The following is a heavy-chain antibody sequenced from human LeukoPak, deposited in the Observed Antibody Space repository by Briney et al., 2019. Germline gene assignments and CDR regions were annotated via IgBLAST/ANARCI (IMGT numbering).Heavy chain of an antibody. CDR3: ARDGGVGAQNWFDP. J-gene: IGHJ5*02. CDR1: GFTFSSYG. Sequence: GGSLRLSCAASGFTFSSYGMHWVRQAPGKGLEWVAVIWYDGSNRYYADSVKGRFTISRDNSRNTLYLQMNSPRVEDTAVFYCARDGGVGAQNWFDPWGQGTLVTVSS. D-gene: IGHD1-26*01. V-gene: IGHV3-33*01. CDR2: IWYDGSNR.